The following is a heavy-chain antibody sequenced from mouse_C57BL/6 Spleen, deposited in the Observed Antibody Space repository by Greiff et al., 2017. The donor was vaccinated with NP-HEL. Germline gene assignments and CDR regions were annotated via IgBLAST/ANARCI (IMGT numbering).Heavy chain of an antibody. J-gene: IGHJ2*01. Sequence: VQLQQSGPELVKPGASVKMSCKASGYTFTDYNMHWVKQSHGKSLEWIGYINPNNGGTSYNQKFKGKATLTVNKSSSTAYMELRSLTSEDSAVYYCARDYDFGYYFDYWGQGTTLTVSS. CDR3: ARDYDFGYYFDY. CDR1: GYTFTDYN. CDR2: INPNNGGT. D-gene: IGHD2-4*01. V-gene: IGHV1-22*01.